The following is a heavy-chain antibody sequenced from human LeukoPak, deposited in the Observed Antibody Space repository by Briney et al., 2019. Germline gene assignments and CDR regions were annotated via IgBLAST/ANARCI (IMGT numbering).Heavy chain of an antibody. V-gene: IGHV3-7*01. Sequence: GGSLRLSCAVSGVSFSSYWMTWVRLAPGKGLEWVALIKQGGSETYYVDSVKGRFTVSRDNAKNSLYLQMNSLRDEDTAVYHCATYSCTHXNCYLFDYWGQGTLVTVSS. CDR2: IKQGGSET. CDR1: GVSFSSYW. J-gene: IGHJ4*02. CDR3: ATYSCTHXNCYLFDY. D-gene: IGHD2-21*01.